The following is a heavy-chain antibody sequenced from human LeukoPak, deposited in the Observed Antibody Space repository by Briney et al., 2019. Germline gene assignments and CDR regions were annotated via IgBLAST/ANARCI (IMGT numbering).Heavy chain of an antibody. V-gene: IGHV4-39*01. D-gene: IGHD1-26*01. CDR2: IYSSGST. Sequence: SETLSLTCAVSGASVSGSNYYWGWIRQPPGKGLEWIGNIYSSGSTYYNASLQSRVTISIDTSKNQFSLRLNSVTAADTAMYYCAKSGRYGLIDYWGQGTLVSVSS. J-gene: IGHJ4*02. CDR3: AKSGRYGLIDY. CDR1: GASVSGSNYY.